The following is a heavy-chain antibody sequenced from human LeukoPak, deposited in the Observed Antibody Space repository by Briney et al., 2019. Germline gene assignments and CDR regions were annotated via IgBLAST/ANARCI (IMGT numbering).Heavy chain of an antibody. J-gene: IGHJ4*02. D-gene: IGHD3-10*01. CDR3: ARANSLMVRGVISYFDS. Sequence: GGSLRLSCAASGFTFSSNGMNWVRQAPGKGLDFIAYISSTGATIYYADSLKGRFTISRDNARNSLYLQMNSLRDEDTAVYFCARANSLMVRGVISYFDSWGQGTLVTVSS. V-gene: IGHV3-48*02. CDR1: GFTFSSNG. CDR2: ISSTGATI.